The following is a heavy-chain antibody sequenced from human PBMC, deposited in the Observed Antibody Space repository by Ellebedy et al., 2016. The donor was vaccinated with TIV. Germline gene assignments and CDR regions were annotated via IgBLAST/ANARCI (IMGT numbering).Heavy chain of an antibody. Sequence: GGSLRLXXAASGFTFSNAWMSWVRQAPGKGLEWVGRIKSKTDGGTTDYAAPVKGRFTISRDDSKNTLYLQMNSLKTEDTAVYYCTTRRRDHYYYYYGMDVWGQGTTVTVSS. CDR2: IKSKTDGGTT. V-gene: IGHV3-15*01. CDR1: GFTFSNAW. D-gene: IGHD5-24*01. CDR3: TTRRRDHYYYYYGMDV. J-gene: IGHJ6*02.